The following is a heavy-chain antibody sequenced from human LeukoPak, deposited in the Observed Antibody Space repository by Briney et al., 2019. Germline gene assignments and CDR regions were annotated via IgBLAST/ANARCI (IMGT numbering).Heavy chain of an antibody. CDR1: GFTVSSNY. D-gene: IGHD2-2*01. V-gene: IGHV3-9*03. CDR3: AKDIGNTSFYYMDV. J-gene: IGHJ6*03. Sequence: GGSLRLSCAASGFTVSSNYMSWVRQAPGKGLEWVSGISWNSGSIGYADSVKGRFTISRDNAKNSLYLQMNSLRAEDMALYFCAKDIGNTSFYYMDVWGKGTTVTVSS. CDR2: ISWNSGSI.